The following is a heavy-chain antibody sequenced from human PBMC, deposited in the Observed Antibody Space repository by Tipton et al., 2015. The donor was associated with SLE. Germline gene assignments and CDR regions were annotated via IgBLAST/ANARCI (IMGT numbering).Heavy chain of an antibody. D-gene: IGHD1-26*01. J-gene: IGHJ3*02. CDR1: GGSFSGYY. CDR2: INHSGST. CDR3: ARARGGSYYRSAFDI. Sequence: TLSLTCAVYGGSFSGYYWSWIRQPPGKGLEWIGEINHSGSTNYNPSLKSRVTISVDTSKNQFSLKLSSVTAADTAVYYWARARGGSYYRSAFDIWGQGTMVTVSS. V-gene: IGHV4-34*01.